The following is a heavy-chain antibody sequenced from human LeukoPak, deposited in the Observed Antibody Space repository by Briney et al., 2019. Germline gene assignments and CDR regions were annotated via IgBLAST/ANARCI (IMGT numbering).Heavy chain of an antibody. CDR3: ARGTTVTAIFDY. CDR1: GGSISSGGYY. V-gene: IGHV4-31*03. CDR2: IYYSGST. J-gene: IGHJ4*02. D-gene: IGHD4-11*01. Sequence: SETLSLTCTVSGGSISSGGYYWSWIRQHPGKGLEWIGYIYYSGSTYYNPSLKSRVTISVDTSKNQFSLKLSSVTAADTAVYYYARGTTVTAIFDYWGQGTLVTVSS.